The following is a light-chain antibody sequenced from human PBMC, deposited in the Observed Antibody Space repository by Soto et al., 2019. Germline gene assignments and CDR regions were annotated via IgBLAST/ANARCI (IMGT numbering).Light chain of an antibody. Sequence: EIVLTPSPGTLSLSPGERATLSCRASPSASSSFLAWYQQNPGQAPRRLIYGASSRATGIPDRFSGSGSGTDFTLTISRLEPEDFAVYYCQQYDTSPWTFGQGTKVEIK. V-gene: IGKV3-20*01. CDR2: GAS. J-gene: IGKJ1*01. CDR3: QQYDTSPWT. CDR1: PSASSSF.